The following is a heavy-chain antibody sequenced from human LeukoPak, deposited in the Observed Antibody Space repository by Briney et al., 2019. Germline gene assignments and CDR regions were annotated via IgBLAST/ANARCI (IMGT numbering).Heavy chain of an antibody. Sequence: SETLSLTCTVSGDSISNYYWSWIRQPAGKGLEWIGRIYTSGSTNYKPSLKSRVTMSVDMSKNQFFLKLTSVTAADTAVYYCARGPAHGGNSFAFDIWGQGTMVTVSS. CDR3: ARGPAHGGNSFAFDI. V-gene: IGHV4-4*07. CDR1: GDSISNYY. D-gene: IGHD4-23*01. CDR2: IYTSGST. J-gene: IGHJ3*02.